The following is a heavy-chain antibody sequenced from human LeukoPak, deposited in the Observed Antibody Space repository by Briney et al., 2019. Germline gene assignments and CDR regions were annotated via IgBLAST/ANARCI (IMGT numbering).Heavy chain of an antibody. CDR3: ARAVLAFMVRGP. V-gene: IGHV3-30-3*01. CDR2: ISYDGSNK. CDR1: GFTFSSYA. J-gene: IGHJ3*01. Sequence: GGSLRLSCAASGFTFSSYAMHRVRQAPGKGLEWVAVISYDGSNKYYADSVKGRFTISRDNSKNTLYLQMNSLRAEDTAVYYCARAVLAFMVRGPWGQGTMVTVSS. D-gene: IGHD3-10*01.